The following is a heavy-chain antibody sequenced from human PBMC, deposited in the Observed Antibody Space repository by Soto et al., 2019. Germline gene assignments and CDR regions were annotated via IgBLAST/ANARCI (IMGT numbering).Heavy chain of an antibody. J-gene: IGHJ4*02. CDR3: ARDQSNRYGYSSSRAFDY. V-gene: IGHV3-7*01. CDR2: IKQVGSEK. CDR1: GFNFSSYW. Sequence: GGSLRLPCASSGFNFSSYWMSWVRQATGKGLEWVANIKQVGSEKYYVDSVKGRFTISRDNAKNSLYLQMNSLRAEDTAVYYCARDQSNRYGYSSSRAFDYWGQGTLVPVSS. D-gene: IGHD6-13*01.